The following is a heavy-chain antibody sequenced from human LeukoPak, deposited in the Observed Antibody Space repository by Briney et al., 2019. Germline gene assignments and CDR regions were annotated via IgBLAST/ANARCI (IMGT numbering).Heavy chain of an antibody. CDR2: ISGSGGST. V-gene: IGHV3-23*01. D-gene: IGHD3-3*01. CDR3: PKDTIFGVVISRYYYYYGVDV. J-gene: IGHJ6*02. CDR1: GFTFSSYA. Sequence: GGSLRLSCAASGFTFSSYAMSWVRHAPGKGLEWVSAISGSGGSTYYADSVKGRFTISRDNSKNTLYLQMNSLRAEATAVYYCPKDTIFGVVISRYYYYYGVDVWGQGTRATVSS.